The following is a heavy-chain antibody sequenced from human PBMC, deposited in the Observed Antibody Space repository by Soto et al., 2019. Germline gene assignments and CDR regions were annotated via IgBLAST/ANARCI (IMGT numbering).Heavy chain of an antibody. D-gene: IGHD3-3*02. CDR1: GYTFSAYT. V-gene: IGHV1-3*01. J-gene: IGHJ3*02. CDR3: ARDTETLGPRANDALDI. CDR2: INAGSGNT. Sequence: ASVKVSCKATGYTFSAYTMNWVRQAPGQSLEWMGWINAGSGNTKYSQNFQGRVSITRDTSASTVYMELTGLTSEDTAVYYCARDTETLGPRANDALDIWGQGKMGTVSS.